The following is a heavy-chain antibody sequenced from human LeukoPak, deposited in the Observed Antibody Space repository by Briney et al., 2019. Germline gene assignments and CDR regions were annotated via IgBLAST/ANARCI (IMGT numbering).Heavy chain of an antibody. J-gene: IGHJ4*02. CDR2: IYYSGST. CDR3: ARAETQWLASYYFDY. D-gene: IGHD6-19*01. Sequence: SETLSLTCTVPGGSISSYYWSWIRQPPGKGLEWIGYIYYSGSTNYNPSLKSRVTISVDTSKNQFSLKLSSVTAADTAVYYCARAETQWLASYYFDYWGQGTLVTVSS. CDR1: GGSISSYY. V-gene: IGHV4-59*01.